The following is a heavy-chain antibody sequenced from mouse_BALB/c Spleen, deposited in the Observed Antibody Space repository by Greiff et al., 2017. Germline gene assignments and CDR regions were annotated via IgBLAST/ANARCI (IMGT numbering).Heavy chain of an antibody. V-gene: IGHV14-3*02. J-gene: IGHJ1*01. CDR2: IDPANGNT. D-gene: IGHD2-1*01. CDR1: GFNIKDTY. Sequence: EVQLQQSGAELVKPGASVKLSCTASGFNIKDTYMHWVKQRPEQGLEWIGRIDPANGNTKYDPKFQGKATITADTSSNTAYLQLSSLTSEDTAVYYWARRVYYGNYWYFDVWGAGTTVTVSS. CDR3: ARRVYYGNYWYFDV.